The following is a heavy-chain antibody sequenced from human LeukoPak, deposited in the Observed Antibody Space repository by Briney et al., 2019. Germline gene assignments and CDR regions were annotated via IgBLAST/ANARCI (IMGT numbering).Heavy chain of an antibody. CDR3: ARTRGVPGEYYFDY. D-gene: IGHD2-21*01. V-gene: IGHV2-70*11. CDR1: GFSLSTSGMC. Sequence: SGPALVNPTQTLTLTCTFSGFSLSTSGMCVSWIRQPPEKALEWLARIDWDDDKYCSTSLKTRLTISKDTSKGQVVITLTNLDPVDTATYYCARTRGVPGEYYFDYWGQGTLVTVSS. J-gene: IGHJ4*02. CDR2: IDWDDDK.